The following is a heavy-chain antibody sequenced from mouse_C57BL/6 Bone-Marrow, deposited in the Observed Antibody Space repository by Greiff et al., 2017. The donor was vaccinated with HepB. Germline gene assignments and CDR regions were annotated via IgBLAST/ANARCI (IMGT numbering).Heavy chain of an antibody. CDR1: GYTFTSYW. CDR3: AGPYYYGSSYLDY. Sequence: QVQLQQPGAELVMPGASVKLSCKASGYTFTSYWMHWVKQRPGQGLEWIGEIDPSDSYTNYNQKFKGKSTLTVDKSSSTAYMQLSSLTSEDSAVYYCAGPYYYGSSYLDYWGQGTTLTVSS. D-gene: IGHD1-1*01. CDR2: IDPSDSYT. J-gene: IGHJ2*01. V-gene: IGHV1-69*01.